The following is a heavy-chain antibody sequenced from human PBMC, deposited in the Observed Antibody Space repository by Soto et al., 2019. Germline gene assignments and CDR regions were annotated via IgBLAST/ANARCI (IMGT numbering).Heavy chain of an antibody. V-gene: IGHV3-21*01. Sequence: VQLVESGGCLVKPGGSLRLSCAASGLTFSSSSMNCVRQAPAKGLEWVSSISSSSSYIYYADSVKGRFTISRDNAKNSLYLQMNSLIAEDTAVFYCAKTYNYYDRSGYYLYWFDPWGQGTLVTVSS. CDR1: GLTFSSSS. J-gene: IGHJ5*02. CDR3: AKTYNYYDRSGYYLYWFDP. CDR2: ISSSSSYI. D-gene: IGHD3-22*01.